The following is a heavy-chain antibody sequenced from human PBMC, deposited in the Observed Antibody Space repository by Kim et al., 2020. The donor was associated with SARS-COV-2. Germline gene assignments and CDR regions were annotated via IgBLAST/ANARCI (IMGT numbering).Heavy chain of an antibody. V-gene: IGHV4-31*03. D-gene: IGHD2-15*01. CDR3: ARKYCSGGSCSYFYY. CDR1: GGSISSGGYY. J-gene: IGHJ4*02. CDR2: IYYSGST. Sequence: SETLSLTCTVSGGSISSGGYYWSWIRQHPGKGLEWIGYIYYSGSTYDNPSLKSRVTISVDTSKNQFSLKLSSVTAADTAVYYCARKYCSGGSCSYFYYWGQGTLVPVSS.